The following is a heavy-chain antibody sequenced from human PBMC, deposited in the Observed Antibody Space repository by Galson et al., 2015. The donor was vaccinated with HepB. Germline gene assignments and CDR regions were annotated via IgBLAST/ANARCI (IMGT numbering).Heavy chain of an antibody. V-gene: IGHV5-10-1*01. CDR1: GYSFTSYW. J-gene: IGHJ6*02. D-gene: IGHD3-16*01. Sequence: QSGAEVKKPGESLRISCKGSGYSFTSYWISWVRQMPGKGLEWMGRIDPSDSYTNYSPSFQGHVTISADKSISTAYLQWSSLKASDTAMYYCARHYPPIPAGVMRSDGMDVWGQGTTVTVSS. CDR2: IDPSDSYT. CDR3: ARHYPPIPAGVMRSDGMDV.